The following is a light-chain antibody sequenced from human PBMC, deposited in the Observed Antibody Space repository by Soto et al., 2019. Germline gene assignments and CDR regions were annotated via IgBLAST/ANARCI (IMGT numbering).Light chain of an antibody. J-gene: IGLJ1*01. Sequence: QSVLTQPPSVSAPPGQKVTISCSGSSSNIGNNYVSWYQQVPGAAPKLVIYDNNKRPSGIPDRFSGSKSGTSATLGITGLQTGDEADYYCGTWDSSLSAVFGTGTKLTVL. V-gene: IGLV1-51*01. CDR2: DNN. CDR3: GTWDSSLSAV. CDR1: SSNIGNNY.